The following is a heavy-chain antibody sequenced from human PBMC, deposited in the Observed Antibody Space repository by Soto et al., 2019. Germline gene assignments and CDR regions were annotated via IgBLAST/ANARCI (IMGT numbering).Heavy chain of an antibody. CDR3: TNYEDNTGFPSYFDP. J-gene: IGHJ5*02. CDR1: GLTFSDYG. D-gene: IGHD1-26*01. V-gene: IGHV3-23*01. CDR2: ISSTGDRT. Sequence: EVQLLESGGGLVQPGGSLRLSCAVSGLTFSDYGMNWVRQAPGKGLECVSVISSTGDRTNYADSVKGRFTISRDNSKNMMYLEMNTLRAEETAIYYCTNYEDNTGFPSYFDPWGQGTLGTVSS.